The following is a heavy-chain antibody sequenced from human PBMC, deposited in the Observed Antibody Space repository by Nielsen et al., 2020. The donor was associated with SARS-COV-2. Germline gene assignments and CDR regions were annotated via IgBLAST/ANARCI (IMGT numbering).Heavy chain of an antibody. J-gene: IGHJ3*01. CDR3: TKMGNVGRTGTFDV. Sequence: SLKISFSVSGFTFGDYAMHWVRQTPGKGLECVSGIVWSGESVAYADSVKGRFAISRDNAKNSLYLQMNSLRTEDTAFYYCTKMGNVGRTGTFDVWGQGTVVTVSS. D-gene: IGHD3-10*01. CDR2: IVWSGESV. V-gene: IGHV3-9*01. CDR1: GFTFGDYA.